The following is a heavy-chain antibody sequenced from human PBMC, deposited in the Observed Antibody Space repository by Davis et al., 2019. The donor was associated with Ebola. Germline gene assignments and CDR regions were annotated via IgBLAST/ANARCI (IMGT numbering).Heavy chain of an antibody. J-gene: IGHJ4*02. CDR3: ARAAAWVGATHY. CDR1: GGSFSSSTYY. D-gene: IGHD1-26*01. V-gene: IGHV4-39*07. Sequence: SETLSLTCTVSGGSFSSSTYYWGWIRQPPRKGLEWIGSIYYSGITNYNPSLKTRVTISVDTSKNQFSLKLSSVTAADTAVYYCARAAAWVGATHYWGQGTLVTVSS. CDR2: IYYSGIT.